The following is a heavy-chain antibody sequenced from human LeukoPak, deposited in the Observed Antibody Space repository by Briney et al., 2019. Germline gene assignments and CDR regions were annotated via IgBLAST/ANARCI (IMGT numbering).Heavy chain of an antibody. CDR2: IYYSGST. V-gene: IGHV4-59*01. D-gene: IGHD3-10*01. J-gene: IGHJ4*02. CDR3: ARAAVRGVVDY. CDR1: GGSISSYY. Sequence: SETLSLTCTVSGGSISSYYWSWIRQPPGKGLEWIGYIYYSGSTYYNPSLKSRVTISVDTSKNQFSLKLSSVTAADTAVYYCARAAVRGVVDYWGQGTLVTVSS.